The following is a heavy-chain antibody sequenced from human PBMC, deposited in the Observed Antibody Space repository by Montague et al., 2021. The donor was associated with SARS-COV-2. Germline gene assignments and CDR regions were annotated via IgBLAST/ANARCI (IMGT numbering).Heavy chain of an antibody. Sequence: SLRLSCAASGFTFYYYAMSWVRQAPGKGLEWVSAISGSGGSTYYADSVKGRFTISRDNSKNTLYLQMNTLRAEDTAVYYCAKSQTNTAMDLFDYWGQGTLVTVSS. CDR2: ISGSGGST. CDR1: GFTFYYYA. D-gene: IGHD5-18*01. CDR3: AKSQTNTAMDLFDY. V-gene: IGHV3-23*01. J-gene: IGHJ4*02.